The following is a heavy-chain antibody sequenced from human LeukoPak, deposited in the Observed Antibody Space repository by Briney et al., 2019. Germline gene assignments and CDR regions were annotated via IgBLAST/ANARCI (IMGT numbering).Heavy chain of an antibody. CDR2: ITSTSSYI. CDR1: GFTFSSYA. J-gene: IGHJ6*03. CDR3: ARDPYSGSYGDYYYYYMDV. D-gene: IGHD1-26*01. Sequence: PGGSLRLSCAASGFTFSSYAIHWVRQAPGKGLEWVSSITSTSSYIYYADSVKGRFTISRDNAENSLYLQMNSQRVEDTAVYYCARDPYSGSYGDYYYYYMDVWGKGTTVTISS. V-gene: IGHV3-21*01.